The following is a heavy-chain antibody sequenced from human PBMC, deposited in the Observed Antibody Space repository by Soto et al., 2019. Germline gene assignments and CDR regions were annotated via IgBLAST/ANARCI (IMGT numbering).Heavy chain of an antibody. CDR1: GYTFTGYY. V-gene: IGHV1-2*04. J-gene: IGHJ6*02. D-gene: IGHD6-6*01. Sequence: ASVKVSCKASGYTFTGYYMHWVRQAPGQGLEWMGWINPNSGGTNYAQKFQGWVTMTRDTSISTAYMELSRLRSDDTAVYYCARDKIAARVTSGMDACGLRTTVPVSS. CDR3: ARDKIAARVTSGMDA. CDR2: INPNSGGT.